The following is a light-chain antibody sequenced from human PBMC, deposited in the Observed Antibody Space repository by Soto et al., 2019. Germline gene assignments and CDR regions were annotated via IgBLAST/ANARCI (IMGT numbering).Light chain of an antibody. CDR3: QQRSSWLN. Sequence: IVLTHSPGTLSLSPWERATLSFRASQSIGDYLAWYQHKPAQAPRLLIYDASKRATGIPARFNGSGSGTDFTLTISTLEPEDFAVYYCQQRSSWLNFGGGTKVDNK. CDR2: DAS. V-gene: IGKV3-11*01. CDR1: QSIGDY. J-gene: IGKJ4*01.